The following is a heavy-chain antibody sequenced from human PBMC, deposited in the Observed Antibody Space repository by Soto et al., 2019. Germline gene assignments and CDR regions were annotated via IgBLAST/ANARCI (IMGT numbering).Heavy chain of an antibody. Sequence: ASVKVSCKASGYTFLTYFMYGVRQAHGQGLEWMGVINPSRGTTSYAQKFQDRVTMTRDTSASTVYMELSSLRSDDTAMYYCARSYISSSYWFDPWGQGTLVTVSS. J-gene: IGHJ5*02. D-gene: IGHD6-6*01. CDR2: INPSRGTT. CDR1: GYTFLTYF. V-gene: IGHV1-46*03. CDR3: ARSYISSSYWFDP.